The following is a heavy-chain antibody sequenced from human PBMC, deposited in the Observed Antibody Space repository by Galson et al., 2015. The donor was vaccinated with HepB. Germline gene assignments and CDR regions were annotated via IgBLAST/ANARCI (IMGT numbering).Heavy chain of an antibody. D-gene: IGHD1-1*01. V-gene: IGHV1-69*05. CDR1: GCTFSSYS. CDR3: ARFRTKFRDDNPGATQYYGMDV. CDR2: IIPIFGTA. J-gene: IGHJ6*02. Sequence: SVKVSCKASGCTFSSYSISWVRQAPGQGLEWVGGIIPIFGTANYAQKFQGRVTITTDESTSTAYMELGSLRSDDTAEYSFARFRTKFRDDNPGATQYYGMDVWGRGTTVTVSS.